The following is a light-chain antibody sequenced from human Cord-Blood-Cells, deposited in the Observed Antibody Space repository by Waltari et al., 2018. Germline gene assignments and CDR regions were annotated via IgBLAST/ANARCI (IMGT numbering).Light chain of an antibody. Sequence: DIVMTQSPDSLAVSLGERATINCKSSQSVLYSSNNKNYLAWYQQKPGQPPRLLIYWASTRESGVPARFSGSGSGTDFTLTISGLQAEDVAVYYCQQYYSTPWTFGQGTKVEIK. CDR3: QQYYSTPWT. CDR1: QSVLYSSNNKNY. CDR2: WAS. V-gene: IGKV4-1*01. J-gene: IGKJ1*01.